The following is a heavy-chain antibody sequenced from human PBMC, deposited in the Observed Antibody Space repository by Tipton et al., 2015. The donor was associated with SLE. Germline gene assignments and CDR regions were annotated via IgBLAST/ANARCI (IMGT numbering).Heavy chain of an antibody. CDR2: IYYSGST. V-gene: IGHV4-31*03. Sequence: TLSLTCTVSGGSISSGGYYWSWIRQHPGKGLEWIGYIYYSGSTYYNPSLKSRVTISIYTSKNQFSLKLSSVTAADTAVYYCARALQNYFDYWGQGTLVTVSS. CDR3: ARALQNYFDY. CDR1: GGSISSGGYY. J-gene: IGHJ4*02.